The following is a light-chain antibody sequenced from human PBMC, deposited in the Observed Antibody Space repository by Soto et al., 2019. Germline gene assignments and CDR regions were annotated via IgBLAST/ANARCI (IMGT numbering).Light chain of an antibody. CDR2: GIS. CDR1: HSVGNN. J-gene: IGKJ1*01. Sequence: PASLSSSPWDRATLSCRASHSVGNNIAWYQQHPGQPPRLLIYGISTRATGIPARFSGSGSGTEFTLTISSLQSEDFAVYYCQQYNNWPRTFGQGTKVAIK. V-gene: IGKV3-15*01. CDR3: QQYNNWPRT.